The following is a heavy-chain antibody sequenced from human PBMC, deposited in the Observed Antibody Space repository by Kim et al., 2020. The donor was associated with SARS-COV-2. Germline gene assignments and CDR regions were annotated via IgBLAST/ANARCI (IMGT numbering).Heavy chain of an antibody. D-gene: IGHD3-3*01. CDR3: ARVSYYDFWSGYFSWWFDP. Sequence: GRFSISRDNAKNTLYLQMNSLRAEDTAVYYCARVSYYDFWSGYFSWWFDPWGQGTLVTVSS. V-gene: IGHV3-74*01. J-gene: IGHJ5*02.